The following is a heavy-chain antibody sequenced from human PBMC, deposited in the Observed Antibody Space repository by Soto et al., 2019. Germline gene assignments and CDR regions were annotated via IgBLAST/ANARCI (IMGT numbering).Heavy chain of an antibody. CDR3: ARGAYCGGDCYSGDWYFDL. D-gene: IGHD2-21*02. CDR2: ISAYNGNT. Sequence: GASVKVSCKASGYTFTSYGITGVRQPPGQGLEWMGWISAYNGNTNYAQKLQGRATMTTDTSTSTAYMELRSLRSDDTAVYYCARGAYCGGDCYSGDWYFDLWGRGTLVTVSS. CDR1: GYTFTSYG. J-gene: IGHJ2*01. V-gene: IGHV1-18*01.